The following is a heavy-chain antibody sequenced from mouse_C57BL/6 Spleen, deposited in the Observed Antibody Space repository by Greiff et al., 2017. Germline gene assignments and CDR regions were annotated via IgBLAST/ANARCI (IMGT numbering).Heavy chain of an antibody. CDR1: GFTFSSYA. CDR2: ISDGGSYT. J-gene: IGHJ4*01. V-gene: IGHV5-4*03. D-gene: IGHD1-1*01. CDR3: ARDGSSLRGYAMDY. Sequence: EVKLVESGGGLVKPGGSLKLSCAASGFTFSSYAMSWVRQTPEKRLEWVATISDGGSYTYYPDNGKGRFTIYRDNAKNNLYLQMSHLKSEDTAMYYCARDGSSLRGYAMDYWGQGTSVTVSS.